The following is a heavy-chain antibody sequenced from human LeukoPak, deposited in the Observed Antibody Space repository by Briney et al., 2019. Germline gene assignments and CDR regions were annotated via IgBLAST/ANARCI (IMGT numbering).Heavy chain of an antibody. V-gene: IGHV4-39*01. Sequence: PSETLSLTCSVSGGSISSSSYYWGWIRQPPGKGLEWIGSIYYTGTTYYTPSLKSRVTISVDTSKNQFSLKLSSVTAADTAVYYCARHRGGVATIRGNWFDPWGQGTLVTVSS. D-gene: IGHD5-12*01. CDR3: ARHRGGVATIRGNWFDP. CDR2: IYYTGTT. J-gene: IGHJ5*02. CDR1: GGSISSSSYY.